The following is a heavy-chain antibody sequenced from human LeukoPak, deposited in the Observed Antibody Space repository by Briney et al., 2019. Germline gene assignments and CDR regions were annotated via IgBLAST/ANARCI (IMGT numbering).Heavy chain of an antibody. CDR1: GITFSSYS. Sequence: QAGGSLRLSCAASGITFSSYSMNWVRQAPGKGLEWVSYISSSSSTIYYADSVKGRFTISRDNAKNSLYLQMNSLRAEDTAVYYCARSVGATGLDAFDIRGQGTMVTVSS. D-gene: IGHD1-26*01. CDR2: ISSSSSTI. V-gene: IGHV3-48*01. CDR3: ARSVGATGLDAFDI. J-gene: IGHJ3*02.